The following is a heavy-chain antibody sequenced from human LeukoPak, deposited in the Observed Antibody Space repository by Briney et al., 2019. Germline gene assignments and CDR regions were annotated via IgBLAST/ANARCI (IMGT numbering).Heavy chain of an antibody. Sequence: GSLRLSCAASGFTFSSYSMNWVRQAPGKGLEWVSVIYSGGSTYYADSVKGRFTISRDNSKNTLYLQMNSLRAEDTAVYYCARDSPIAAAGSYYYYGMDVWGQGTTVTVSS. CDR2: IYSGGST. V-gene: IGHV3-66*01. CDR3: ARDSPIAAAGSYYYYGMDV. CDR1: GFTFSSYS. D-gene: IGHD6-13*01. J-gene: IGHJ6*02.